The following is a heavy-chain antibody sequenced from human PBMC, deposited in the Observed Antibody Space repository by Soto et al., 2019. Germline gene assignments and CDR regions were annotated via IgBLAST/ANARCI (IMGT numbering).Heavy chain of an antibody. V-gene: IGHV3-33*01. Sequence: GGSLRLSCAASGFTFSSYGMHWVRQAPGKGLEWVAVIWYDGSNKYYADSVKGRFTISRDNSKNTLYLQMNSLRAEDTAVYYCASNNQVYGDYSPGSNWGQGTLVTVSS. D-gene: IGHD4-17*01. CDR3: ASNNQVYGDYSPGSN. J-gene: IGHJ4*02. CDR2: IWYDGSNK. CDR1: GFTFSSYG.